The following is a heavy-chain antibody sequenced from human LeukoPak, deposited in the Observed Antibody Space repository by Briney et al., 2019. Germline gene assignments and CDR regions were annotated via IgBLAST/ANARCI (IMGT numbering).Heavy chain of an antibody. CDR3: ATGLAARGIYYYYYMDV. J-gene: IGHJ6*03. Sequence: ASVKVSCKASGYTFTGYYMHWVRQAPGQGLEWMGWINPNSGGTNYAQKFQGRVTMTEDTSTDTAYMELSSLRSEDTAVYYCATGLAARGIYYYYYMDVWGKGTTVTVSS. D-gene: IGHD6-6*01. CDR2: INPNSGGT. CDR1: GYTFTGYY. V-gene: IGHV1-2*02.